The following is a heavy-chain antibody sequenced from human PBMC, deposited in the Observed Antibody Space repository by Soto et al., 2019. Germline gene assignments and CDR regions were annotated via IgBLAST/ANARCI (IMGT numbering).Heavy chain of an antibody. CDR3: ARGPYYYYGMDV. CDR2: IKQDGSEK. J-gene: IGHJ6*02. CDR1: GFTFSTNW. V-gene: IGHV3-7*01. Sequence: EVQLVESGGGLVQPGGSLRLSCAASGFTFSTNWMSWVRQVPGKGLEWVANIKQDGSEKYYVDSVEGRFTISRDNVKNSLYLQMNSLRAEDTAVYYCARGPYYYYGMDVWGQGATVTVSS.